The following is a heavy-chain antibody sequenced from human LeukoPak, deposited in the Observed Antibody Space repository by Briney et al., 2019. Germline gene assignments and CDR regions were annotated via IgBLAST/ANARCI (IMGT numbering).Heavy chain of an antibody. CDR2: INPNSGGT. V-gene: IGHV1-2*02. CDR3: ARAEDIVVVPAAIY. J-gene: IGHJ4*02. CDR1: GYTFTDYY. Sequence: ASVKVSCKASGYTFTDYYMHWVRQAPGQGLEWMGWINPNSGGTNYAQKFQGRVTMTRDTSISTAYMELSRLRSDDTAVYYCARAEDIVVVPAAIYWGQGTLVTVSS. D-gene: IGHD2-2*01.